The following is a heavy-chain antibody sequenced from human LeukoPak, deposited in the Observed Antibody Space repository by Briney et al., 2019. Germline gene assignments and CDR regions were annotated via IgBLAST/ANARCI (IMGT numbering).Heavy chain of an antibody. Sequence: SETLSLTCTVSGGSISSYYWSWIRQPPGKGLEWIGYIYYSGSTNYNPSLKSRVTISVDTSKNQFSLKLSSVTAADTAVYYCARDAFFSRNFAFRYGMDVWGKGTTVTVSS. CDR1: GGSISSYY. J-gene: IGHJ6*04. V-gene: IGHV4-59*01. CDR3: ARDAFFSRNFAFRYGMDV. D-gene: IGHD2-2*01. CDR2: IYYSGST.